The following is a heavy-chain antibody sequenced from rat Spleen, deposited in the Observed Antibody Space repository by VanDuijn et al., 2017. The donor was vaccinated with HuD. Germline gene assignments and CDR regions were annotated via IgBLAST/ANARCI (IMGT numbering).Heavy chain of an antibody. J-gene: IGHJ4*01. CDR2: ISPSGGST. Sequence: VQLKESGPGLVQPSQTLSLTCTVSGLSLTSNSVSWIRQPPTKGLEWVASISPSGGSTYYRDSVKGRFTISRDNAKSTLYLQMDSLRSEDTATYYCTRWTAYVMDAWGQGASVTVSS. D-gene: IGHD1-12*02. CDR3: TRWTAYVMDA. CDR1: GLSLTSNS. V-gene: IGHV5-19*01.